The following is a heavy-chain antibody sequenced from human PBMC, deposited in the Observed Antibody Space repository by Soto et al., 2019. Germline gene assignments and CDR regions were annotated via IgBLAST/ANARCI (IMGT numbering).Heavy chain of an antibody. Sequence: QVQLVQSGAEVKKPGSSVKVSCKTSGGTFSTYGISWVRQAPGQGLEWMGGIIPIFGTTSYAQKFQGRVTISADESTSTVYMELSSLRSEDTAVYYCASGHANDTIGYQGYWGQGTLVIVSS. D-gene: IGHD3-22*01. CDR3: ASGHANDTIGYQGY. CDR1: GGTFSTYG. V-gene: IGHV1-69*01. CDR2: IIPIFGTT. J-gene: IGHJ4*02.